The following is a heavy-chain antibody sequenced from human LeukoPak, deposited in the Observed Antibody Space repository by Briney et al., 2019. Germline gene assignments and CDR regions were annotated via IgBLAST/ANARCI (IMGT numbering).Heavy chain of an antibody. V-gene: IGHV5-10-1*01. CDR1: GYSFPSYW. CDR2: IDPSDSYT. D-gene: IGHD5-12*01. J-gene: IGHJ4*02. Sequence: GGSLKISCKGSGYSFPSYWITWVRQMPGKGLEWMGRIDPSDSYTNYSPSFQGHVTISADKSISTAYLQWSSLKASDTAMYYCARSYSGYDYLDYWGQGTLVTVSS. CDR3: ARSYSGYDYLDY.